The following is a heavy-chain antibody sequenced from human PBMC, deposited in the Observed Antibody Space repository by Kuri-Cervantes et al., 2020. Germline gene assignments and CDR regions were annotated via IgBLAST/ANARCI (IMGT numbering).Heavy chain of an antibody. J-gene: IGHJ4*02. D-gene: IGHD3-10*01. CDR3: ARLNYYGSGSDY. Sequence: SQTLSLTCAVYGGSFSGYYWSWIRQPPGKGLEWIGEIYHSGSTNYNPSLKSRVTISVDKSKNQFSLKLSSVTAADTAVYYCARLNYYGSGSDYWGQGTLVTVSS. V-gene: IGHV4-34*01. CDR2: IYHSGST. CDR1: GGSFSGYY.